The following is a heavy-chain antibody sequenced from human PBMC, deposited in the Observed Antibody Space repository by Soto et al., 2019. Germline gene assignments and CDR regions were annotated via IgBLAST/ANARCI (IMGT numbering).Heavy chain of an antibody. V-gene: IGHV3-33*01. J-gene: IGHJ6*02. CDR3: VRARIFGVVGYYYYGMDV. CDR1: GFTFSSYG. CDR2: IWYDGSNK. D-gene: IGHD3-3*01. Sequence: GGSLRLSCAASGFTFSSYGMHWVRQAPGKGLEWVAVIWYDGSNKYYADSVKGRFTISRDNSKNTLYLQMNSLRAEDTAVYYCVRARIFGVVGYYYYGMDVWGQGATVTVSS.